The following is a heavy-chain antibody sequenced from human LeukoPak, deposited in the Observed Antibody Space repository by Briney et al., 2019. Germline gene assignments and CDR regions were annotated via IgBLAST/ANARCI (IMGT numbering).Heavy chain of an antibody. D-gene: IGHD3-22*01. Sequence: SSQTLSLTCTVSGGSISSGDYYWSWIRQPPGKGLEWIGYIYYSGSTYYNPSLKSRVTISVDTSKNQFSLKLSSVTAADTAVYYCARDHWPYYYDSSGYPRMTGPSGYNWFDPWGQGTLVTVSS. CDR1: GGSISSGDYY. CDR2: IYYSGST. CDR3: ARDHWPYYYDSSGYPRMTGPSGYNWFDP. J-gene: IGHJ5*02. V-gene: IGHV4-30-4*01.